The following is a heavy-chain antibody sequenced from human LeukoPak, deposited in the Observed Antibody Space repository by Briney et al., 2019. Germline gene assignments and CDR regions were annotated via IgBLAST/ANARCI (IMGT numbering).Heavy chain of an antibody. V-gene: IGHV4-59*01. CDR2: IYYSGST. D-gene: IGHD1-1*01. Sequence: SETLSLTCTVSGGSISSYYWSWIRQPPGKGLEWIGYIYYSGSTNYNPSLKSRVTISVDTSKNQFSLKLSSVTAADTAVYYCARDHSGELERRYAFDIWAQGTMVTVSS. CDR1: GGSISSYY. CDR3: ARDHSGELERRYAFDI. J-gene: IGHJ3*02.